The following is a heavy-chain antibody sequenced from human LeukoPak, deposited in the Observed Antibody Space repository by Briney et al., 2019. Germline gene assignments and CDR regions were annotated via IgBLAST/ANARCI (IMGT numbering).Heavy chain of an antibody. Sequence: SGGSLRLSCAASGFTFSDYYMSWIRQAPGKGLEWVSYISSSGSTIYYADSVKGRFTISRDNAKNSLYLQMNSLRAEDTAVYYCARDSDYGDYVLDYWGQGTLVTDSS. V-gene: IGHV3-11*04. CDR2: ISSSGSTI. CDR3: ARDSDYGDYVLDY. J-gene: IGHJ4*02. CDR1: GFTFSDYY. D-gene: IGHD4-17*01.